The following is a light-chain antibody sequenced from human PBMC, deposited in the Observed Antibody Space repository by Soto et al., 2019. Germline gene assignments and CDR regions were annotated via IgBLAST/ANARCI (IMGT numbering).Light chain of an antibody. J-gene: IGKJ2*01. V-gene: IGKV3-15*01. CDR3: QQHDKWPFT. CDR1: QSVSSN. CDR2: GAS. Sequence: EIVMTQSPATLSVSPGERVTLSCRASQSVSSNLAWYQQKPGQAPRLLIYGASTRATGIPARLSGSGFGTEFTLTISSLQSEDFAVYYCQQHDKWPFTFGQGTKLDIK.